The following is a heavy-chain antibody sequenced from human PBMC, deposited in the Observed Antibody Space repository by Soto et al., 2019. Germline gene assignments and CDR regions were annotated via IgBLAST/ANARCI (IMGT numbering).Heavy chain of an antibody. CDR1: GGTFSSYT. CDR2: IIPILGIA. D-gene: IGHD2-15*01. J-gene: IGHJ6*02. CDR3: ARLPPLGYCSGGSCYRDPYYGMDV. V-gene: IGHV1-69*02. Sequence: QVQLVQSGAEVKKPGSSVKVSCKASGGTFSSYTISWVRQAPGQGLEWMGRIIPILGIANYAQKFQGRVTITADKSTSTAYMELSSLRSEDTAVYYCARLPPLGYCSGGSCYRDPYYGMDVWGQGTTVTVSS.